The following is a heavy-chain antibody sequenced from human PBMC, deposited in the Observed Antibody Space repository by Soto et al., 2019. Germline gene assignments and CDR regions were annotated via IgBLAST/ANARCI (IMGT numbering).Heavy chain of an antibody. CDR1: GFTFSDAW. CDR2: IKSKADGGTI. CDR3: TTTRYTPHCYPFDP. J-gene: IGHJ5*02. Sequence: EVQLVESGGGLVKPGGSLRLSCAASGFTFSDAWMNWVRQSPGTGLEWVGRIKSKADGGTIDYAAPVQGRFTISIDDSKNTRFLQMSSLKTEDTAVYYCTTTRYTPHCYPFDPWGPGTVVTVSS. D-gene: IGHD5-18*01. V-gene: IGHV3-15*01.